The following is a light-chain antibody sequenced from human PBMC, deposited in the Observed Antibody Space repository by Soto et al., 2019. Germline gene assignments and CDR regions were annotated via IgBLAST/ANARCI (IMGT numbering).Light chain of an antibody. J-gene: IGKJ3*01. CDR1: QSVSSY. Sequence: EIVLTQSPATLSLSPGERATLSCRASQSVSSYLAWYQQKPGHAPRLLIYDASNRATGIPARFSGSGSGTDFTLTINSLEPEDFAVYYCQQRSNFFGPGTKVDIK. CDR3: QQRSNF. V-gene: IGKV3-11*01. CDR2: DAS.